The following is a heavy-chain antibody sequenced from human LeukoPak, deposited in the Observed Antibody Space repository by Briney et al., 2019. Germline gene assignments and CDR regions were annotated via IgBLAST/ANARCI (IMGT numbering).Heavy chain of an antibody. CDR1: GFTFSDYT. D-gene: IGHD6-19*01. J-gene: IGHJ3*02. Sequence: GGSLRLSCAASGFTFSDYTMNWVRQAPGKGLEWVSSISSSSSYIFYADSVKGRFTISRDNSKNTLYLQMNSLRAEDTAVYYCAKDLGQWRHDAFDIWGQGTMVTVSS. V-gene: IGHV3-21*01. CDR3: AKDLGQWRHDAFDI. CDR2: ISSSSSYI.